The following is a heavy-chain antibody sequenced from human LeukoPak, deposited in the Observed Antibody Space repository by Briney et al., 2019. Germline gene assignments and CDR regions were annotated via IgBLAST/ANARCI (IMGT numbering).Heavy chain of an antibody. J-gene: IGHJ3*02. D-gene: IGHD4-17*01. V-gene: IGHV5-51*01. CDR3: ARRGDYGDSFGAFDI. CDR1: GYSLTNYW. Sequence: GESLKISCKGSGYSLTNYWIDWVRQMPGKGLEWMGIICPNDSDTRYSPSFQGQVTISADKSINTAYLQWSSLKASDTAMYYCARRGDYGDSFGAFDIWGQGTMVTVSS. CDR2: ICPNDSDT.